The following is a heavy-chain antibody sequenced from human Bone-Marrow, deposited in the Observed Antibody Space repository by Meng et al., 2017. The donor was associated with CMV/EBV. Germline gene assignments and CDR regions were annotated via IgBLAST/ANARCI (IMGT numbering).Heavy chain of an antibody. Sequence: GGSLRLSCVASGFTFSNYAMSWVRQAPGKGLEWVSVIYSGDNRTYYGDSVRGRFTISRDNSKHTLYLQMNSLRVEDTAVYYCVKDDNGYTGEGGSWGQGTLVTVSS. CDR1: GFTFSNYA. J-gene: IGHJ5*02. D-gene: IGHD5-18*01. CDR3: VKDDNGYTGEGGS. CDR2: IYSGDNRT. V-gene: IGHV3-23*03.